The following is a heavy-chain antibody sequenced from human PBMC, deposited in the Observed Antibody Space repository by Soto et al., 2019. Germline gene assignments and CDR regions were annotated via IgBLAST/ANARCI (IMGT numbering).Heavy chain of an antibody. J-gene: IGHJ4*02. V-gene: IGHV3-64D*06. CDR2: ISSNGGST. Sequence: PGGSLRLSCSASGFTFSSYAMHWVRQAPGKGLEYVSAISSNGGSTYYADSVKGRFTISRDDSKNTLYLQMSSLRAEDTAVYYCVKGSGPDGDNVDYWGQGTLVTVSS. D-gene: IGHD4-17*01. CDR3: VKGSGPDGDNVDY. CDR1: GFTFSSYA.